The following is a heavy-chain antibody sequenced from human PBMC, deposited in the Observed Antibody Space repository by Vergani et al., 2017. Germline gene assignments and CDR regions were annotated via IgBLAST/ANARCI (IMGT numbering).Heavy chain of an antibody. D-gene: IGHD6-19*01. Sequence: LQLQESGPGLVKPSETLSLTCTVSGGSISSSSYYWGWIRQPPGKGLEWVSAISGSGGSTYYADSVKGRFTISRDNSKNTLYLQMNSLRAEDTAVYYCAKAGSGIAVAGTDYWGQGTLVTVSS. J-gene: IGHJ4*02. CDR1: GGSISSSSYY. V-gene: IGHV3-23*01. CDR2: ISGSGGST. CDR3: AKAGSGIAVAGTDY.